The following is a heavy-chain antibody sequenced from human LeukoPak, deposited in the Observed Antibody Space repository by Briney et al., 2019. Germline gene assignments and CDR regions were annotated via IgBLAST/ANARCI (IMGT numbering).Heavy chain of an antibody. CDR1: GYTFSNYG. CDR2: TSYNGNT. V-gene: IGHV1-18*04. CDR3: ARHSGSGWQALGY. Sequence: ASVTVSFKASGYTFSNYGISWVRQAPGLGLEWMGWTSYNGNTNYAQKFQDRVTMTTDTSTTTAYMELRSLESDDTAVYYCARHSGSGWQALGYWGQGTLVTVSS. D-gene: IGHD6-19*01. J-gene: IGHJ4*02.